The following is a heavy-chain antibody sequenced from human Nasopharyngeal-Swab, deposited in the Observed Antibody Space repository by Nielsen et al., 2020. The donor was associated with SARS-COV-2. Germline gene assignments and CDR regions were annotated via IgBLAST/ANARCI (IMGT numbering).Heavy chain of an antibody. CDR3: ATRGYSGYDSA. D-gene: IGHD5-12*01. Sequence: GESLKISCAASGFTFSNYWMSWVRQAPGKGLEWVANIKQDGSEKYYVDSVKGRFTISRDNAKNSLYLQMNSLRAEDTAVYYCATRGYSGYDSAWGQGTMVTVSS. CDR2: IKQDGSEK. V-gene: IGHV3-7*01. CDR1: GFTFSNYW. J-gene: IGHJ3*01.